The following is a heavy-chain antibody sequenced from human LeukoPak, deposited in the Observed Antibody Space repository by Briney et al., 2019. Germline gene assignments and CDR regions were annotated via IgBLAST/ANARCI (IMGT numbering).Heavy chain of an antibody. CDR3: ARDSAYYDFWGGYYTPYAFDI. CDR1: GGSISSYY. V-gene: IGHV4-59*01. J-gene: IGHJ3*02. CDR2: IYYSGST. D-gene: IGHD3-3*01. Sequence: PSETLSLTCTVSGGSISSYYWSWIRQPPGKGLEWIGYIYYSGSTNYNPSLKSRVTISVDTSKNQFSLKLSSVTAADTAVYYCARDSAYYDFWGGYYTPYAFDIWGQGTMVTVSS.